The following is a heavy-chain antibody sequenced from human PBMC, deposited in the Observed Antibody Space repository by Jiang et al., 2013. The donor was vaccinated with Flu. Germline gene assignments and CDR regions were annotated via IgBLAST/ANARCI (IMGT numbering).Heavy chain of an antibody. CDR3: VTREDRTAAPLIH. CDR2: IYPGDSDT. V-gene: IGHV5-51*01. J-gene: IGHJ4*02. Sequence: GAEVKKPGESLKISCKGSGYSFTSYWIGWVRQMPGKGLEWMGSIYPGDSDTRYSPSFQGQVTISADQSISTAYLQWSSLKASDTAIYYCVTREDRTAAPLIHWGPGTLVTVSS. D-gene: IGHD6-6*01. CDR1: GYSFTSYW.